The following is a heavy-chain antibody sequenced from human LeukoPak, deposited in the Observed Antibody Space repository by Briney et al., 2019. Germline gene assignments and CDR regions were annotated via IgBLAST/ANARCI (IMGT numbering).Heavy chain of an antibody. CDR2: IYTSGST. CDR1: GYSISSGYY. D-gene: IGHD2-2*01. J-gene: IGHJ6*03. V-gene: IGHV4-61*02. Sequence: SETLSLTCTVSGYSISSGYYWSWIRQPAGKGLEWIGRIYTSGSTNYNPSLKSRVTISVDTSKNQFSLKLSSVTAADTAVYYCARATSDIVVVPAAPSRGDYYYMDVWGKGTTVTISS. CDR3: ARATSDIVVVPAAPSRGDYYYMDV.